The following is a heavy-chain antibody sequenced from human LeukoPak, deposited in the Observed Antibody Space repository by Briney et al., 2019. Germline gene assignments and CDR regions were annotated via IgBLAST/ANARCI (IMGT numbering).Heavy chain of an antibody. J-gene: IGHJ4*02. D-gene: IGHD4-11*01. Sequence: ASVKVSCKASGYAYTSYHIHWMRQAPGQGLGWMGIIIPSSGSTTYAQKFQGRVTMTRDTSTSTVYMELSSLTSDDTAVYFCARSDYNDYRGLGFWGQGTLVTVSS. CDR3: ARSDYNDYRGLGF. CDR2: IIPSSGST. V-gene: IGHV1-46*01. CDR1: GYAYTSYH.